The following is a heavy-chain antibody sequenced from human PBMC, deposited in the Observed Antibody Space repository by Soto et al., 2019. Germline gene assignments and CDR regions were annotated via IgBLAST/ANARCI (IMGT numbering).Heavy chain of an antibody. CDR2: IYYSGST. Sequence: SETLSLTCTVSGGSISSGGYYWSWIRQHPGKGLEWIGYIYYSGSTYYNPSLKSRVTISVDTSKNQFSLKLSSVTAADTAVYYCARVGKYSIQIWFDPWGQGTLVTVSS. J-gene: IGHJ5*02. CDR3: ARVGKYSIQIWFDP. D-gene: IGHD6-6*01. V-gene: IGHV4-31*03. CDR1: GGSISSGGYY.